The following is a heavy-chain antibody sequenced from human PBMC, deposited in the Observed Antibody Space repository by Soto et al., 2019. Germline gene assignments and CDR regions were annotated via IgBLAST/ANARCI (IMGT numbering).Heavy chain of an antibody. CDR3: ARRHLAVAVSPWFDP. J-gene: IGHJ5*02. CDR2: IDSSGEK. D-gene: IGHD6-19*01. CDR1: GLSITDSEMG. V-gene: IGHV2-26*01. Sequence: QVTLKESGPVLVKPTETLTLRCTVSGLSITDSEMGVSWIRQPPGQPLEWLAHIDSSGEKSYRTFLKSRLANSKDTPNTQIVLTMTNMDPADTATYYCARRHLAVAVSPWFDPWGQGIPVTVSS.